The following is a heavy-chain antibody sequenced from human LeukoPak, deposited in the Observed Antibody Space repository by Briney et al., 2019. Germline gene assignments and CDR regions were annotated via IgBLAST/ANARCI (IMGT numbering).Heavy chain of an antibody. CDR1: GFNFSSYG. V-gene: IGHV3-30*03. Sequence: GRSLRLSCAASGFNFSSYGMHWVRQAPGKGLEWVAVIPYDGSNKKYADSVKGRFTISRDNSKNTMYVEMNSLRAEDTAVYYCARGYSSSWLGYFDYWGQGNLVTVSS. CDR3: ARGYSSSWLGYFDY. D-gene: IGHD6-13*01. CDR2: IPYDGSNK. J-gene: IGHJ4*02.